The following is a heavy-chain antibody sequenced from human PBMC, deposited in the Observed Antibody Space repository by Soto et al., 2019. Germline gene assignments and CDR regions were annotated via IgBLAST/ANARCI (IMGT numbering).Heavy chain of an antibody. J-gene: IGHJ6*02. CDR3: ARRRITTFGVVITGYGMDV. V-gene: IGHV4-4*02. CDR1: GGSISNNHC. D-gene: IGHD3-3*01. Sequence: GGSISNNHCWNWVRQPPGKGLEWIGEICHSGTANYNPSLNSRVTISVDKSNNQFSLTLNSVTAADTAVYYCARRRITTFGVVITGYGMDVWGQGTTVTVSS. CDR2: ICHSGTA.